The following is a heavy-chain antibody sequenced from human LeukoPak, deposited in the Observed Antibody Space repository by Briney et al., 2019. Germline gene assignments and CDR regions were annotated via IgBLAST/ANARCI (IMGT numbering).Heavy chain of an antibody. J-gene: IGHJ3*02. Sequence: SETLSLTCTVSGGSISSGVYYWSWIRQHPGKGLEWIGYIYYSGSTYYNPSLKSRVTISVDTSKNQFSLKLSSVTAADTAVYYCARDRSTSSPRAFDIWGQGTMVTVSS. V-gene: IGHV4-31*03. CDR2: IYYSGST. CDR3: ARDRSTSSPRAFDI. D-gene: IGHD2-2*01. CDR1: GGSISSGVYY.